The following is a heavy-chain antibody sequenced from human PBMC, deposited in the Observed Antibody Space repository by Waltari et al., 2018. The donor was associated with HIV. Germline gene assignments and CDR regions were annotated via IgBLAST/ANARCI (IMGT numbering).Heavy chain of an antibody. CDR1: RFVFRTYG. Sequence: QVQVEESVGGVVQPCGSLRLPCDEPRFVFRTYGMHWVRQAPGKGLEWVAFIRFDGSNKYYVDSVKGRFTISRDNSKTTLYLQINSLGAENTAVYYCAKQWKRPYYGMDAWGQGTTVTVSS. V-gene: IGHV3-30*02. D-gene: IGHD6-19*01. J-gene: IGHJ6*02. CDR2: IRFDGSNK. CDR3: AKQWKRPYYGMDA.